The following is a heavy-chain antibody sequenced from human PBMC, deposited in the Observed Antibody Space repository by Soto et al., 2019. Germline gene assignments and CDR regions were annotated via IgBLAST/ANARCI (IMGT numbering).Heavy chain of an antibody. CDR3: VHPYSDSSSYYGYFDY. V-gene: IGHV2-5*02. CDR2: IYWDGDE. D-gene: IGHD3-22*01. J-gene: IGHJ4*02. Sequence: QITLKESGPTLVKPTQTLTLTCTFSGFSLSTSGVGVGWIRQSPGKALEWLALIYWDGDERYSPSLKSRLTITKDNSKKQVVLRMTNMDPVDTATYFCVHPYSDSSSYYGYFDYWGQGALVTVSS. CDR1: GFSLSTSGVG.